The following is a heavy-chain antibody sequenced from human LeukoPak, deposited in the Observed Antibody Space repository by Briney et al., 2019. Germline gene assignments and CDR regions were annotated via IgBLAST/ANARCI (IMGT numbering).Heavy chain of an antibody. CDR1: GFRFSDYD. CDR2: ISYDGSYK. CDR3: AKGRASGGSSAEYDY. Sequence: PGGSLRLSCAASGFRFSDYDIHWVRQAPGKGLEWVAGISYDGSYKSYAESVKGRLISSRDNSKNTVYPQMNSLRGEDTAVYYCAKGRASGGSSAEYDYWGQGTLVTVSS. V-gene: IGHV3-30*18. J-gene: IGHJ4*02. D-gene: IGHD6-6*01.